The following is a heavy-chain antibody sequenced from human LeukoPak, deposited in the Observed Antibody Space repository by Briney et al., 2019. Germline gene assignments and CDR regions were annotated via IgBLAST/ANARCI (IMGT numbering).Heavy chain of an antibody. J-gene: IGHJ4*02. D-gene: IGHD3-16*01. CDR3: ARDWGSSGY. CDR2: SSNSGSGV. CDR1: GFTFSDFY. V-gene: IGHV3-11*01. Sequence: MSGGSLRLSCAASGFTFSDFYMNWIRQAPGKGLEWLSHSSNSGSGVYYADSVKGRFTISRDNAKNSLYLQMNSLRAEDTAVYYCARDWGSSGYWGQGTLVTVSS.